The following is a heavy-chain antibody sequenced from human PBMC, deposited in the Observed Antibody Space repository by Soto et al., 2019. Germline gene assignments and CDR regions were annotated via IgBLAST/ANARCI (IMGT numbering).Heavy chain of an antibody. CDR1: GGSLSSYY. CDR2: IYYSGST. J-gene: IGHJ4*02. V-gene: IGHV4-59*01. Sequence: SETLSLTCTVSGGSLSSYYWSWIRQPPGNGLEWIGYIYYSGSTNYNPSLKSRVTISVDTSKNQFSLKLSSVTAADTAVYYCARGRDYLDYFDYWGQGTLVTVSS. CDR3: ARGRDYLDYFDY. D-gene: IGHD4-17*01.